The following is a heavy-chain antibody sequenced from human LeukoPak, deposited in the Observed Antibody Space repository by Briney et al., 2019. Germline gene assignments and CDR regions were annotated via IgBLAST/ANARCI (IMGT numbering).Heavy chain of an antibody. CDR1: GYTFIGYY. V-gene: IGHV1-18*01. CDR3: ARDKKGMVRGVMGY. Sequence: ASVKVSCKASGYTFIGYYIQWVRQAPGQGLEWMGWISAYNGNTNYAQKLQGRVTMTTDTSTSTAYMELRSLRSDDTAVYYCARDKKGMVRGVMGYWGQGTLVTVSS. D-gene: IGHD3-10*01. CDR2: ISAYNGNT. J-gene: IGHJ4*02.